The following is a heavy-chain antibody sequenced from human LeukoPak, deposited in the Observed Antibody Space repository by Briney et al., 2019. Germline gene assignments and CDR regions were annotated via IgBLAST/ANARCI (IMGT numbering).Heavy chain of an antibody. CDR1: GFTVSSNY. CDR2: IYSGVST. Sequence: AGGSLRLSCAASGFTVSSNYMSWVRQAPGKGLEWVSVIYSGVSTYYADSVKGRFTISRDNSKNTLYLQMNSLRAEDTAVYYCARDLATIAHYYYYMDVWGKGTTVTVSS. D-gene: IGHD5-12*01. V-gene: IGHV3-66*02. CDR3: ARDLATIAHYYYYMDV. J-gene: IGHJ6*03.